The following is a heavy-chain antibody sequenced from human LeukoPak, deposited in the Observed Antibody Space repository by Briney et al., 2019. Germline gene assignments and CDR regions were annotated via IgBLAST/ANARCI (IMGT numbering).Heavy chain of an antibody. D-gene: IGHD3-9*01. Sequence: PSETLSLTCTVSGGSISSYYWSWIRQPPGKGLEWIGYIYYSGSTNYNPSLKSRVTISVDTSKNQFSLKLSSVTAADTAVCYCARRVTGYYNLDYWGQGTLVTVSS. CDR1: GGSISSYY. CDR3: ARRVTGYYNLDY. J-gene: IGHJ4*02. CDR2: IYYSGST. V-gene: IGHV4-59*01.